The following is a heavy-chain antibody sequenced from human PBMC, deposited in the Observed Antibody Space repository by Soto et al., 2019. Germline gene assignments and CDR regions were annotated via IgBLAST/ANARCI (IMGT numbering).Heavy chain of an antibody. D-gene: IGHD2-21*02. V-gene: IGHV1-69*13. CDR1: GGTFSSYA. CDR3: ARTGVDEYCGGDCYSDY. J-gene: IGHJ4*02. Sequence: ASVKVSCKASGGTFSSYAISWVRQAPGQGLEWMGGIIPIFGTANYAQKFQGRVTITADESTSTAYMELSSLGSEDTAVYYCARTGVDEYCGGDCYSDYWGQGTLVTVSS. CDR2: IIPIFGTA.